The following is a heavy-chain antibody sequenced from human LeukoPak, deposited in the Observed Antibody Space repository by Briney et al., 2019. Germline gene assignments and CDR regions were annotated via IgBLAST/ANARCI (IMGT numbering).Heavy chain of an antibody. D-gene: IGHD5-18*01. CDR2: ISIGATTI. Sequence: PGGSLRLSCAASGFIFSDYYMAWIRQAPGKGLECVSYISIGATTIYYADSVKGRFTISRDNAKNSLFLQMDSLRAEDTGVYFCAREFGNADTYGNVPLGHWGQGTLVTVSS. V-gene: IGHV3-11*04. J-gene: IGHJ4*02. CDR1: GFIFSDYY. CDR3: AREFGNADTYGNVPLGH.